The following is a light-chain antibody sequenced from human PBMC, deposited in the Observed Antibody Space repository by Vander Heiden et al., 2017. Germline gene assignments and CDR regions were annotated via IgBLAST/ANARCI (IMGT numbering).Light chain of an antibody. CDR1: KWGDKY. J-gene: IGLJ2*01. Sequence: SYELTQPPSVSVSPGQTASITCSGDKWGDKYACWYQQKPGQPPVLVIYQDSKRPSGIPERFSGSNSGNTATLTISGTQAMDEADYYCQAWDSSTDVVFGGGTKLTVL. V-gene: IGLV3-1*01. CDR2: QDS. CDR3: QAWDSSTDVV.